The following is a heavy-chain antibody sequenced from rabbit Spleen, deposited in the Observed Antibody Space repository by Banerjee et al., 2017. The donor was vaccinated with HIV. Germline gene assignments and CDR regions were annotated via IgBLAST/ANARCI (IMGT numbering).Heavy chain of an antibody. CDR3: TRGIYSSGNL. V-gene: IGHV1S43*01. CDR1: GFSLSSNYW. J-gene: IGHJ4*01. Sequence: QEQLEESGGGLVQPGGSLKLSCKASGFSLSSNYWISWVRQAPGKGLEWIGYIDPIVHSTWYASWVNGRFTISSHNAQNTVDLQMNSLTAADTATYFCTRGIYSSGNLWGPGTLVTVS. D-gene: IGHD1-1*01. CDR2: IDPIVHST.